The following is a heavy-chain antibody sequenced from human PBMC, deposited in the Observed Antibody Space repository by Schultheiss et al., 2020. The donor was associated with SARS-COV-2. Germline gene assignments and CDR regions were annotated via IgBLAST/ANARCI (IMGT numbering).Heavy chain of an antibody. CDR3: ARGGNGYNYRGLEY. D-gene: IGHD5-24*01. Sequence: SVKVSCKASGYTFTSYAISWVRQAPGQGLEWMGGIIPIFGTANYAQKFQGRVTITADESTSTAYMELSSLRSEDTAVYYCARGGNGYNYRGLEYWGQGTLVTVSS. V-gene: IGHV1-69*13. CDR1: GYTFTSYA. CDR2: IIPIFGTA. J-gene: IGHJ4*02.